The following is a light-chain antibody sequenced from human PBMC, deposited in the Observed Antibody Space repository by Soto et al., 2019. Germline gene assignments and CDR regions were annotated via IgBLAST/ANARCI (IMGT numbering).Light chain of an antibody. CDR1: ETVRSY. CDR2: DAS. CDR3: QQYNRWPPIT. V-gene: IGKV3-15*01. Sequence: EIVMTQSPATLSVSPGERATLSCRASETVRSYLAWYQQKPGQAPRLLIYDASTRATGIPARFSGSGSGTEFTLTISSLQSEDFAVYYCQQYNRWPPITFGQGTRLEIK. J-gene: IGKJ5*01.